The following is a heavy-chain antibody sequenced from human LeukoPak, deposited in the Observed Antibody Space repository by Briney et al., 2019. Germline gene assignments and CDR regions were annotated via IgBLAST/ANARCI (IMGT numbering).Heavy chain of an antibody. CDR2: VKSDVTST. D-gene: IGHD4-23*01. Sequence: PGGSLRLSCAASQSTFYSYWMHWVRQVPGKGLAWVSRVKSDVTSTSYADSVKGRFTVSRDNTKNTLYLQVDSLRVDDTAVYYCAGGGFSGFDRWGQGIVVTVSS. J-gene: IGHJ4*02. CDR1: QSTFYSYW. V-gene: IGHV3-74*01. CDR3: AGGGFSGFDR.